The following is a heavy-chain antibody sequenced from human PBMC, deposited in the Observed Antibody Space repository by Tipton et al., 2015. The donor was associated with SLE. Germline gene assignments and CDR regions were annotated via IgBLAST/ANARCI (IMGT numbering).Heavy chain of an antibody. Sequence: SLRLSCAASGFTVSSNYMSWVRQAPGKGLEWVGRIKSKTDGGTTDYAAPVKGRFTISRDDSKNTLYLQMNSLKTEDTAVYYCTTDSLYYYDSSGSTFDYWGQGTLVTVSS. J-gene: IGHJ4*02. CDR1: GFTVSSNY. CDR2: IKSKTDGGTT. V-gene: IGHV3-15*01. D-gene: IGHD3-22*01. CDR3: TTDSLYYYDSSGSTFDY.